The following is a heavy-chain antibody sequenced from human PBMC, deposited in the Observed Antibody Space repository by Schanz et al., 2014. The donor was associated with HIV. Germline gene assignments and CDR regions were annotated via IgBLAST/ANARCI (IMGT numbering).Heavy chain of an antibody. D-gene: IGHD3-22*01. Sequence: EVQMLESGGGSVQPGGSLRLSCAASGFNFNNYAMTWVRQAPGKGLEWVSSISESGGRIYYADSVNGRFTISRDNSKNTLYLQMTTLRIDDTAVYYCAKPEYDSRGNSQSHFDYWGQGTLVTVSS. CDR3: AKPEYDSRGNSQSHFDY. CDR2: ISESGGRI. CDR1: GFNFNNYA. V-gene: IGHV3-23*01. J-gene: IGHJ4*02.